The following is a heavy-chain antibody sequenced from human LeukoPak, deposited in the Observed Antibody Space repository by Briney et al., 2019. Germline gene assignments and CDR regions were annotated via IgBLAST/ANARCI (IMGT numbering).Heavy chain of an antibody. J-gene: IGHJ5*02. CDR3: ASAPSDSNWYAWFDP. CDR2: IYYSGST. D-gene: IGHD6-13*01. CDR1: GGSIGTYY. V-gene: IGHV4-59*04. Sequence: SETLSLTCTVSGGSIGTYYWSWIRQPPGRELEWIGNIYYSGSTSYNASLKSRVTISVDTSKNQFSLKVNSVTAADTAVYYCASAPSDSNWYAWFDPWGQGTLVTVSS.